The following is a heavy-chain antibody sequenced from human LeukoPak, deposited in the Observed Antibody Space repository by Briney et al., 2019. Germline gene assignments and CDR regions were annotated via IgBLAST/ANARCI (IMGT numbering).Heavy chain of an antibody. D-gene: IGHD6-6*01. CDR2: IIPIFGTA. Sequence: SVKVSCTASGGTFSSYAISWVRQAPGQGLEWMGGIIPIFGTANYAQKFQGRVTITADESTSTAYMELSSLRSEDTAVYYCASLSRSSSSYNYWGQGTLVTVSS. CDR1: GGTFSSYA. V-gene: IGHV1-69*13. J-gene: IGHJ4*02. CDR3: ASLSRSSSSYNY.